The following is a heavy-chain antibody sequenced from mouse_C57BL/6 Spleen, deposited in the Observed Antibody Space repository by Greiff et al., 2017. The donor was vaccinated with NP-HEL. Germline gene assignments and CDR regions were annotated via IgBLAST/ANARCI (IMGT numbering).Heavy chain of an antibody. CDR1: GYTFTSYW. CDR2: IYPGSGST. Sequence: QVQLQQPGAELVKPGASVKMSCKASGYTFTSYWITWVKQRPGQGLEWIGDIYPGSGSTNYNEKFKSKATLTVDTSSSTAYMQLSSLTSEDSAVYYCASYYYGSSSNFDYWGQGTTLTVSS. D-gene: IGHD1-1*01. V-gene: IGHV1-55*01. CDR3: ASYYYGSSSNFDY. J-gene: IGHJ2*01.